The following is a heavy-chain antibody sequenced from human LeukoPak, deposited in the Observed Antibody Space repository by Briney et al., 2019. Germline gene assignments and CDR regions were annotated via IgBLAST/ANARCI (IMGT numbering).Heavy chain of an antibody. D-gene: IGHD1-1*01. CDR2: IYYSGST. CDR3: ARGRTTGTVRGMDV. J-gene: IGHJ6*02. V-gene: IGHV4-59*01. CDR1: GGSTSSYY. Sequence: SETLSLTCTVSGGSTSSYYWSWIRQPPGKGLEWIGYIYYSGSTNYNPSLKSRVTISVDTSKNQFSLKLSSVTAADTAVYYCARGRTTGTVRGMDVWGQGTTVTVSS.